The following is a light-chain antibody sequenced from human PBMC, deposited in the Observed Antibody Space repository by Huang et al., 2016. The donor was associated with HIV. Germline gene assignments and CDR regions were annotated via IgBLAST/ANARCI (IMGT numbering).Light chain of an antibody. V-gene: IGKV1-33*01. Sequence: DIQMTQSPSSLSASVGDRVTITCQASQDISNYLNWYQQKPGKAPKLLIYDASNLETGVPSRFSGSGSGTDFTFTISSLQPEDIATYYCQQYDNLPRGSRTFGGGTKVEIK. CDR3: QQYDNLPRGSRT. J-gene: IGKJ4*01. CDR1: QDISNY. CDR2: DAS.